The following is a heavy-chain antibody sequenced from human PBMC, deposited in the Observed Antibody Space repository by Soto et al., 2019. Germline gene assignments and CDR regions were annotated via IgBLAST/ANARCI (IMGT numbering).Heavy chain of an antibody. J-gene: IGHJ6*03. D-gene: IGHD4-17*01. CDR3: ARGPVVPYGDYRLYYYMDG. CDR1: GFTFSSYW. V-gene: IGHV3-74*01. Sequence: GGSLRLACAASGFTFSSYWMHWVRQAPGKGLVWVSRINSDGSSTSYADSVKGRFTISRDNAKNTLYLQMNSLRAEDTAVYYCARGPVVPYGDYRLYYYMDGWGKGTTVTVSS. CDR2: INSDGSST.